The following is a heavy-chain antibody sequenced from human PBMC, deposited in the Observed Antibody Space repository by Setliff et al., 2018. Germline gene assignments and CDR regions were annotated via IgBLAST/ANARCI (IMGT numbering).Heavy chain of an antibody. Sequence: PGESLKISCKVSGNGFTDLWIAWVRQTPGKGLEWMGIIHPADYDTRYSPSLQGQVTFSADRSINTAYLQWSSLKASDTAMYYCARLGAPASHDAFDIWGQGTMVTVSS. D-gene: IGHD6-25*01. J-gene: IGHJ3*02. V-gene: IGHV5-51*01. CDR2: IHPADYDT. CDR3: ARLGAPASHDAFDI. CDR1: GNGFTDLW.